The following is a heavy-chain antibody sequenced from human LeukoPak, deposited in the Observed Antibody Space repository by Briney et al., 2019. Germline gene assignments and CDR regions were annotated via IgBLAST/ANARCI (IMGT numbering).Heavy chain of an antibody. CDR3: AREGEMVRGVIDAVFDY. V-gene: IGHV6-1*01. D-gene: IGHD3-10*01. J-gene: IGHJ4*02. Sequence: SQTLSLTCAISGDSVSSNSAAWNWIRQSPSRGLEWLGRTYYRSKWYNDYAVSVESRITINPDTSKNQFSLQLNSVTPEDTAVYYCAREGEMVRGVIDAVFDYWGQGTLVTVSS. CDR2: TYYRSKWYN. CDR1: GDSVSSNSAA.